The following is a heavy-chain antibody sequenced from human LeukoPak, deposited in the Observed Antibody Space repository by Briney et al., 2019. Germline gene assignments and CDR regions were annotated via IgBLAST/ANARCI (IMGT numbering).Heavy chain of an antibody. CDR2: INHDGSGK. CDR3: ARGAPWGNYFDY. J-gene: IGHJ4*02. CDR1: GFTFSTCW. V-gene: IGHV3-7*02. D-gene: IGHD3-16*01. Sequence: GGSLRLSCAASGFTFSTCWMSWVRQAPGKGLEWVANINHDGSGKYYMDSVKGRFTISRDNAKNTLYLQMNSLRAEDTAVYYCARGAPWGNYFDYWGQGTLVTVSS.